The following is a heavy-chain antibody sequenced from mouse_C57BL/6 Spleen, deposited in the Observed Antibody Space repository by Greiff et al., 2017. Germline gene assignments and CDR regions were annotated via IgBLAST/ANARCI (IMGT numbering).Heavy chain of an antibody. Sequence: VQLQQSGPELVKPGASVKISCKASGYSFTDYNMNWVKQSNGKSLEWIGVINPNYGTASYNQKFKGKATLTVDQSSSTAYMQLNSLTSEDSAVYYCARIVGGNYLDYAMDYWGQGTSVTVSA. CDR3: ARIVGGNYLDYAMDY. V-gene: IGHV1-39*01. D-gene: IGHD2-1*01. CDR1: GYSFTDYN. J-gene: IGHJ4*01. CDR2: INPNYGTA.